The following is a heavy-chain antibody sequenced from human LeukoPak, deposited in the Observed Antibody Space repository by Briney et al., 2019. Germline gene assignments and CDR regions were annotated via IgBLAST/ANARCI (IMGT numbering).Heavy chain of an antibody. CDR2: IYYSGST. Sequence: SETLSLTCTVSGGSISSGGYYWSWIRQHPGKGLEWIRYIYYSGSTYYNPSLKSRVTISVDTSKNQFSLKLSSVTAADTAVYYCARGKWHTKANFEGCCFDPWGQGTLVTVSS. D-gene: IGHD2-8*01. CDR3: ARGKWHTKANFEGCCFDP. V-gene: IGHV4-31*03. J-gene: IGHJ5*02. CDR1: GGSISSGGYY.